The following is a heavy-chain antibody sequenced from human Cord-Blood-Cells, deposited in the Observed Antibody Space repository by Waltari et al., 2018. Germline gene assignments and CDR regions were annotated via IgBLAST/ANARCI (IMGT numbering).Heavy chain of an antibody. CDR2: IYYSGST. J-gene: IGHJ4*02. CDR3: ARHRMSSSSLGY. D-gene: IGHD6-6*01. Sequence: QVQLQESGPGLVKPSETLSPTCTVSGGSISSYYWSWIRQPPGKGLEWIGYIYYSGSTNYNPSLKSRVTISVDTSKTQFSLKLSSVTAADTAVYYCARHRMSSSSLGYWGQGTLVTVSS. CDR1: GGSISSYY. V-gene: IGHV4-59*08.